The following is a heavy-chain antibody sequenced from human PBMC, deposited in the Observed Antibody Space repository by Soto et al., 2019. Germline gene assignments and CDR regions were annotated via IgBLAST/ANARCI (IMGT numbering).Heavy chain of an antibody. CDR1: GGTFSSYR. Sequence: SVKVSCKASGGTFSSYRIHWVRQAPGQGLEWVGGIVPIYRTADYAQKFQGRVTITADESARTSYMELRSLKSQDTAVYYCVRDSGAKLSRSWGQGTLVTVS. CDR2: IVPIYRTA. D-gene: IGHD3-10*01. CDR3: VRDSGAKLSRS. V-gene: IGHV1-69*13. J-gene: IGHJ4*02.